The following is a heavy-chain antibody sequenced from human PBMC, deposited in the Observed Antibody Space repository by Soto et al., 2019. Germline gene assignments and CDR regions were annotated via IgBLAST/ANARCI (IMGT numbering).Heavy chain of an antibody. J-gene: IGHJ4*02. CDR2: ISYDGSNK. D-gene: IGHD3-22*01. CDR1: GFTFSSYA. Sequence: HPGGSLRLSCAASGFTFSSYAMHWVRQAPGKGLEWVAVISYDGSNKYYADSVKGRFTISRDNSKNTLYLQMNSLRAEDTAVYYCARDSPSWLLWSYFDYWGQGTLVTVSS. CDR3: ARDSPSWLLWSYFDY. V-gene: IGHV3-30-3*01.